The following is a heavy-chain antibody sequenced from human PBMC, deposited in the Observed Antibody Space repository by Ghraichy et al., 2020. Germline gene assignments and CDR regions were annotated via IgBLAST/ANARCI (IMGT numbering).Heavy chain of an antibody. V-gene: IGHV1-2*02. CDR3: ARIFGGDSSGWYKDYGMDV. CDR2: INPNSGGT. J-gene: IGHJ6*02. D-gene: IGHD6-19*01. CDR1: GYTFTGYY. Sequence: ASVKVSCKASGYTFTGYYMHWVRQAPGQGLEWMGWINPNSGGTNYAQKFQGRVTMTRDTSISTAYMELSRLRSDDTAVYYCARIFGGDSSGWYKDYGMDVWGQGTTVTVSS.